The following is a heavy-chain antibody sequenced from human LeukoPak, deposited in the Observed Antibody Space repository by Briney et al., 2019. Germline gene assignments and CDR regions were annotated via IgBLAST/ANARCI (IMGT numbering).Heavy chain of an antibody. CDR1: GYSFTTYW. CDR3: AKASAGYGNYDY. Sequence: GESLKISCRGSGYSFTTYWIGWVRQAPGKGLEWVSAISSSGGNIYYADSVKGRFTISRDNSKNTLYLQMNSLRAEDTALYYCAKASAGYGNYDYWGQGTLVTVSS. D-gene: IGHD5-12*01. J-gene: IGHJ4*02. CDR2: ISSSGGNI. V-gene: IGHV3-23*01.